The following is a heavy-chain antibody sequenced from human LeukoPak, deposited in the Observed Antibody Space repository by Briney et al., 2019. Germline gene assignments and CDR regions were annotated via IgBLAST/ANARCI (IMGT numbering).Heavy chain of an antibody. J-gene: IGHJ2*01. V-gene: IGHV1-2*02. CDR2: TNPSGGGT. CDR1: GYSFTGYY. CDR3: TRQPGKVTNDWYFDF. D-gene: IGHD4-23*01. Sequence: AASVNLSFKSSGYSFTGYYLHWIRLAHAPGHERMGWTNPSGGGTNYPQNFQGRAAMASDTYNTTAYMQLSGLSADATAEYYCTRQPGKVTNDWYFDFWGRGTLVTVSS.